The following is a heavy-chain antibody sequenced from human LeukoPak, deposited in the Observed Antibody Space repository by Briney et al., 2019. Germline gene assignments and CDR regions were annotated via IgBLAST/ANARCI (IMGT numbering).Heavy chain of an antibody. Sequence: ASVKVSCKASGYTFTSYGISWVRQAPGQGLEWMGWISAYNGNTNYAQKLQGRVTMTTDTSTSTAYMELRSLRSDDTAVYYCARDRRMYEVLTGYSPHYWGQGTLVTVSS. CDR3: ARDRRMYEVLTGYSPHY. CDR1: GYTFTSYG. J-gene: IGHJ4*02. V-gene: IGHV1-18*01. CDR2: ISAYNGNT. D-gene: IGHD3-9*01.